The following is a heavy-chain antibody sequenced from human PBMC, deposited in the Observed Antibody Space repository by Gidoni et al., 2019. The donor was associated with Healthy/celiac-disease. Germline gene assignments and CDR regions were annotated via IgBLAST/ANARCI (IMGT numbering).Heavy chain of an antibody. V-gene: IGHV1-18*04. CDR1: GYTFTSYG. CDR3: ARRKRSIAAAGRNYYYMDV. J-gene: IGHJ6*03. Sequence: QVQLVQSGAEVKKPGASVKVSCKASGYTFTSYGISWVRQAPGQGLEWMGWISAYNGNTNYAQKLQGRVTMTTHSSTSTAYMELRSLRSDDTAVYYCARRKRSIAAAGRNYYYMDVWGKGTTVTVSS. D-gene: IGHD6-13*01. CDR2: ISAYNGNT.